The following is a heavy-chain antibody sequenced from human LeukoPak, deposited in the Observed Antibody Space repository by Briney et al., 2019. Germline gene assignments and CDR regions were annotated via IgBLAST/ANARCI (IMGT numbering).Heavy chain of an antibody. CDR3: AKAGKVVVIVFDY. D-gene: IGHD3-22*01. J-gene: IGHJ4*02. CDR2: VSGSGGST. V-gene: IGHV3-23*01. Sequence: GGSLHLSCAASGFAFISYAMSWVRQAPGKGLEWGSAVSGSGGSTYYADSVKGRFTNSRDNSKNTRYLQMNSLRAEDTAVYYCAKAGKVVVIVFDYWGQGTLVTVSS. CDR1: GFAFISYA.